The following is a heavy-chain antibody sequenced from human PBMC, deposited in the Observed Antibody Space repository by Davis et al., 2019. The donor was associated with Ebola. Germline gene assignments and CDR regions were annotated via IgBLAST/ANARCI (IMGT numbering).Heavy chain of an antibody. J-gene: IGHJ4*02. CDR3: ATGLYCSSTSCYED. V-gene: IGHV3-53*01. D-gene: IGHD2-2*01. Sequence: PGGSLRLSCAASGFTVSSNYMSWVRQAPGKGLEWVSVIYSGGSTYYADSVKGRFTISRDNSKNTLYLQMNSLRAEDTAVYYCATGLYCSSTSCYEDWGQGTLVTVSS. CDR1: GFTVSSNY. CDR2: IYSGGST.